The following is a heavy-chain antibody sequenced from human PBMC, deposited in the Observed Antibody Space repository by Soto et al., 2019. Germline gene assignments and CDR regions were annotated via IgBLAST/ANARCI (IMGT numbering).Heavy chain of an antibody. CDR1: GGSISSGGYY. CDR2: IYYSGST. CDR3: ARSYGDYFDY. V-gene: IGHV4-31*03. J-gene: IGHJ4*02. Sequence: SETLSLTCTVSGGSISSGGYYWSWIRQYPGKGLEWIGYIYYSGSTYYNPSLKSRVTISVDTSKNQFSLKLSSVTAADTAVYYCARSYGDYFDYWGQGTLVTVSS. D-gene: IGHD4-17*01.